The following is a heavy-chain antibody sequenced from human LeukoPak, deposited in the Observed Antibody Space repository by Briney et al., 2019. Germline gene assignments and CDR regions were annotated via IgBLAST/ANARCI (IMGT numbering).Heavy chain of an antibody. D-gene: IGHD2-2*01. Sequence: GRSLRLSCTASGFTFSNYGMHWVHQAPGKGLEWVAVISYDGSNKYYADSVKGRFTVSRDNSKNTLFLQMNSLRAEDTAVYYCAKVSPGTRAFDIWGQGTTVTVSS. J-gene: IGHJ3*02. CDR3: AKVSPGTRAFDI. V-gene: IGHV3-30*18. CDR2: ISYDGSNK. CDR1: GFTFSNYG.